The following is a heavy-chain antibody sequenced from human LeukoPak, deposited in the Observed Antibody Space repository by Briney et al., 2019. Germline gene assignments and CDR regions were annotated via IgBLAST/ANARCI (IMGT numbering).Heavy chain of an antibody. CDR3: ARLSMHTFGGARSGFDY. CDR1: GGSIPSSTYY. D-gene: IGHD3-16*01. CDR2: MYYTGST. V-gene: IGHV4-39*01. J-gene: IGHJ4*02. Sequence: SETLSLTCTVSGGSIPSSTYYWGWVRQPPGTGLEWIGHMYYTGSTYHNPSLKSRVTTSVDTSKKQFSLKLTSVTAADTAVYYCARLSMHTFGGARSGFDYWGQGTLVTVSS.